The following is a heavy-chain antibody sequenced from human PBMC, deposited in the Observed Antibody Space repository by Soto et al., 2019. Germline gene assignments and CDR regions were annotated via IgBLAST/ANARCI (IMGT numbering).Heavy chain of an antibody. CDR3: ARQSPTPGYYYFSYGMDV. CDR1: GYLLTLYW. J-gene: IGHJ6*02. V-gene: IGHV5-51*01. Sequence: GESPKLSCKAPGYLLTLYWLGWVRQMPAKGLEWMGIIYPGDSDTRYSPSFQGQVTISADMSISTASLQWSSLVASDTAVYYCARQSPTPGYYYFSYGMDVWGQGTTVTVSS. CDR2: IYPGDSDT. D-gene: IGHD4-17*01.